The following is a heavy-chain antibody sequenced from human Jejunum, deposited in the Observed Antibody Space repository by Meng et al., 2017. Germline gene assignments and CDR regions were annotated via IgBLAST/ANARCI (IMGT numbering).Heavy chain of an antibody. CDR2: LNWNGGTT. J-gene: IGHJ4*02. CDR1: GFTFDNFG. CDR3: ARGYSTEIPFDY. Sequence: GGSLRLSCAASGFTFDNFGMSWVRQVPGKGLEWVSGLNWNGGTTGYADSVKGRFTISRDNVKNSLYLQMNSLRVEDTALYYCARGYSTEIPFDYWGQGTLVTVSS. V-gene: IGHV3-20*04. D-gene: IGHD2/OR15-2a*01.